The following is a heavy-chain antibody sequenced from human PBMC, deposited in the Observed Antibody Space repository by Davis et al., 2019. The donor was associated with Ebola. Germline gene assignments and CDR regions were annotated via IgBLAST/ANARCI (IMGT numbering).Heavy chain of an antibody. D-gene: IGHD3-9*01. Sequence: PGGSLRLSCAASGFTFSSYSMNWVRQAPGKGLEWVSSISSSSSYIYYADSVKGRFTISRDNAKNSLYLQMNSLRAEDTAVYYCARTDILTGYSNFDYWGQGTLVTVSS. CDR1: GFTFSSYS. CDR3: ARTDILTGYSNFDY. V-gene: IGHV3-21*01. J-gene: IGHJ4*02. CDR2: ISSSSSYI.